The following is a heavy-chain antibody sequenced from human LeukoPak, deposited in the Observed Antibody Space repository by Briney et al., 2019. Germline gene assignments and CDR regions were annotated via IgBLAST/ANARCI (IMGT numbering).Heavy chain of an antibody. D-gene: IGHD3-10*01. CDR3: ARSPYDGGFGEFNGDY. Sequence: SETLSLTCTVSGGSIRSGGYYWIWIRQHPGKGLEWIGHIYYSGSTSYNPSLKSRAAISVDMSENHFSLKLTSVTAADTAIYYCARSPYDGGFGEFNGDYWGQGTLVTVSS. J-gene: IGHJ4*02. CDR2: IYYSGST. V-gene: IGHV4-31*03. CDR1: GGSIRSGGYY.